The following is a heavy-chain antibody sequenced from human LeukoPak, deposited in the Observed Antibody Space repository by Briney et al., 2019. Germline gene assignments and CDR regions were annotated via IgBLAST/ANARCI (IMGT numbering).Heavy chain of an antibody. D-gene: IGHD3-22*01. CDR1: GYIFTNYY. Sequence: ASVKVSCKASGYIFTNYYMHWVRRAPGQGLEWMGIINPSGGSTTYAQKFQGRVTMTRDTSTSTVYMEVSSLRSEDTAVYYCARAGYDSSGYYSYWGKGTLVTVSS. V-gene: IGHV1-46*01. CDR2: INPSGGST. CDR3: ARAGYDSSGYYSY. J-gene: IGHJ4*02.